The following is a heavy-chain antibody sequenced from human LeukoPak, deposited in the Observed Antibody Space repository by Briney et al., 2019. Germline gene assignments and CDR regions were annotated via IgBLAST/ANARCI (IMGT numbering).Heavy chain of an antibody. D-gene: IGHD2-2*01. J-gene: IGHJ4*02. CDR3: VLMPGY. CDR1: GGSISSSTYS. Sequence: SETLSLTCTVSGGSISSSTYSWGWIRQPPGKGLEWIGSFYNSGSTYYNPSLKSRVTISVDTSKNQFSLKLTSVTAADTAIYYCVLMPGYWGQGTLVTVSS. CDR2: FYNSGST. V-gene: IGHV4-39*01.